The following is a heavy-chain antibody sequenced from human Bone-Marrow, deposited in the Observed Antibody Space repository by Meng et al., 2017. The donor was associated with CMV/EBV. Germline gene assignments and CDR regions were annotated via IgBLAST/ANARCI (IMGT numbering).Heavy chain of an antibody. D-gene: IGHD1-26*01. CDR2: ISAYNGNT. CDR1: GYTFTSYG. Sequence: ASVKVSCKVSGYTFTSYGISWVRQAPGQGLEWMGWISAYNGNTNYAQKLQGRVTMTTDTSTSTAYMELRSLRSDDTAVYYCARDRRAHSGSHFLGPRSYYYYGMDVWGQG. CDR3: ARDRRAHSGSHFLGPRSYYYYGMDV. V-gene: IGHV1-18*01. J-gene: IGHJ6*02.